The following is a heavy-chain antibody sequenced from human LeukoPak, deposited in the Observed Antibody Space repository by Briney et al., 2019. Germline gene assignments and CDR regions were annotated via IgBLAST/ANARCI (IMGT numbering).Heavy chain of an antibody. J-gene: IGHJ4*02. CDR2: TSSDLNVK. D-gene: IGHD3-10*01. CDR3: AREGYYGSGSPPSLYFDY. CDR1: GFTFRNYV. V-gene: IGHV3-30-3*01. Sequence: GRSLRLSCAASGFTFRNYVIHWVRQAPGRGLEWVAVTSSDLNVKLYADSVRGRFTISRDNSRSTLYLQMNSLRPEDTAIYYCAREGYYGSGSPPSLYFDYWGQGTLVTVSS.